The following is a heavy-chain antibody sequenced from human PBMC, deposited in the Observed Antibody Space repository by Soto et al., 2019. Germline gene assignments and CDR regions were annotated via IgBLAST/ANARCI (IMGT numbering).Heavy chain of an antibody. D-gene: IGHD4-17*01. CDR2: ISASNGNT. CDR3: TRGHGDFAGDFDY. J-gene: IGHJ4*02. CDR1: CYTVNKYS. Sequence: QGQLVQSGAEVKKPGASVKVSCKASCYTVNKYSISWVRQAPGQGLEWMGWISASNGNTDFAQKFQGRVTMAIDTSTSTAYMELRSLRSDDTAVFYCTRGHGDFAGDFDYWGQGTLVTVSS. V-gene: IGHV1-18*04.